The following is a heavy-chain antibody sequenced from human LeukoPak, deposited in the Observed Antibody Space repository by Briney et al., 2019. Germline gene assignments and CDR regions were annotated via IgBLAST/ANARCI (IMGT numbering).Heavy chain of an antibody. CDR1: GGTFSSYA. J-gene: IGHJ4*02. Sequence: PVKVSCKASGGTFSSYAISWVRQAPGQGLEWMGGIIPIFGTANYAQKFQGRVTITADESTSTAYMELSSLRSEDTAVYYCARDPDYYDSSGDFDYWGQGTLVTVSS. V-gene: IGHV1-69*13. CDR3: ARDPDYYDSSGDFDY. CDR2: IIPIFGTA. D-gene: IGHD3-22*01.